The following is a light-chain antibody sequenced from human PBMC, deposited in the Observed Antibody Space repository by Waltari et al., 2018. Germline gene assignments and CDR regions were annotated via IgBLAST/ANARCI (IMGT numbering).Light chain of an antibody. CDR3: SSYTSSSTGV. Sequence: QSALTQPAPVSGSPGQSVTLPCPGTSSDVGGYNIVPWYQQHPGKAPKLMIYDDSNRPSGVSNRFSGSKSGNTASLTISGLQAEDEADYYCSSYTSSSTGVFGGGTKLTVL. CDR1: SSDVGGYNI. CDR2: DDS. V-gene: IGLV2-14*01. J-gene: IGLJ3*02.